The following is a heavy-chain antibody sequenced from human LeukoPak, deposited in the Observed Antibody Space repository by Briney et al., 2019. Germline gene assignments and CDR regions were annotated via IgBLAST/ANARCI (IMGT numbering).Heavy chain of an antibody. V-gene: IGHV3-11*04. Sequence: GGSLRLSCAASGFTFSDYYMSWIRQAPGKGLEWASYISSSGSTIYYADSVKGRFTISRDNAKNSLYLQMNSLRAEDTAVYYCARPYSSGWSYYYYMDVWGKGTTVTVSS. CDR1: GFTFSDYY. CDR2: ISSSGSTI. CDR3: ARPYSSGWSYYYYMDV. D-gene: IGHD6-19*01. J-gene: IGHJ6*03.